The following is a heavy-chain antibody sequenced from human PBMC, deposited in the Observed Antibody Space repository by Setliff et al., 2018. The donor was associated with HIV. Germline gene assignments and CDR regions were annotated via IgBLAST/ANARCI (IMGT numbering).Heavy chain of an antibody. CDR3: AKSLLVAGNDY. CDR2: ISGSGGST. V-gene: IGHV3-23*01. Sequence: GSLRLSCAASGFTFSSYAMAWVRQAPGKGLEWVSAISGSGGSTYYADSVKGRFTISRDKSKNTVYLQMYSLRAEDTALYYCAKSLLVAGNDYWGQGTLVTVSS. D-gene: IGHD2-8*02. CDR1: GFTFSSYA. J-gene: IGHJ4*02.